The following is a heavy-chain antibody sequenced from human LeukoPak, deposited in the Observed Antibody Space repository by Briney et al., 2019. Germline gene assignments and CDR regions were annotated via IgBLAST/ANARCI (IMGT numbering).Heavy chain of an antibody. V-gene: IGHV4-59*12. CDR2: IHYSGSA. Sequence: SETLSLTCTVSNGPINTYQWSWIRQPPGKGLEWIGNIHYSGSANYNPSLKSRVTISVDKSKNQFSLKLSSVTAADTAVYYCASRVGFGELVGLDPWGQGTLVTVSS. J-gene: IGHJ5*02. CDR3: ASRVGFGELVGLDP. CDR1: NGPINTYQ. D-gene: IGHD3-10*01.